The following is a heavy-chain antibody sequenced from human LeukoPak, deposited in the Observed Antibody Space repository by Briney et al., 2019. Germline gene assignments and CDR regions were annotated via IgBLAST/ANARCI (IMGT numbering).Heavy chain of an antibody. V-gene: IGHV4-34*01. D-gene: IGHD1-26*01. CDR1: GGSFSGYY. CDR2: INHVGST. CDR3: ARLDGGREPRYFDY. Sequence: SETLSLTCAVYGGSFSGYYWSWIRQPPGKGLELMGEINHVGSTNYNPSLKSRVTISVDTSTNHFSRKLSSVTAPDTAAECCARLDGGREPRYFDYWGQGTLVTVSS. J-gene: IGHJ4*02.